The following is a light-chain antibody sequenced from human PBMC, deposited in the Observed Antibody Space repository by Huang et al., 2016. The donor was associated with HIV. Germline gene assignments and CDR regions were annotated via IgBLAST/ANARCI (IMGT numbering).Light chain of an antibody. J-gene: IGKJ2*01. V-gene: IGKV3-15*01. CDR3: QQYNNWPST. CDR2: GVS. CDR1: QSVSSN. Sequence: EIVMTQSPATLSVSPGERATLSCRASQSVSSNLAWYQQKPGQAPRLLISGVSARATGIPAMFSGSGSGTEFTLTITSLQSEDFAVYYCQQYNNWPSTFGQGTKLEIK.